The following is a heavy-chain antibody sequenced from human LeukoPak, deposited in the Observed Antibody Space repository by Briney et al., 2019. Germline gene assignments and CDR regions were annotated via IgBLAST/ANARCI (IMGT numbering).Heavy chain of an antibody. J-gene: IGHJ4*02. CDR3: ARGPDYFDC. V-gene: IGHV3-66*01. CDR2: IYSGGST. Sequence: GGSLRLSCAASGFSVSNNYMDWVRQAPGKGLEWVSVIYSGGSTFYADSVKGRFTISRDNSKNTLYHQMNSLRAEDTAVYYCARGPDYFDCRGQGTLVTVSS. CDR1: GFSVSNNY.